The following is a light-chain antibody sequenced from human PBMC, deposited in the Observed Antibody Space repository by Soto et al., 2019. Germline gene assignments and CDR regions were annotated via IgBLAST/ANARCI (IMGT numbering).Light chain of an antibody. CDR2: YXS. CDR3: QQYRESSGA. CDR1: PSIGTW. J-gene: IGKJ1*01. Sequence: IQVTQSPSTLCASVGDRVTISXGASPSIGTWLDWYQQKQGKAPKIXXVYXSTLERGGPSRFSGSGSATDFTLTISSLQPYDFATYYFQQYRESSGAFGQGTKVDIK. V-gene: IGKV1-5*01.